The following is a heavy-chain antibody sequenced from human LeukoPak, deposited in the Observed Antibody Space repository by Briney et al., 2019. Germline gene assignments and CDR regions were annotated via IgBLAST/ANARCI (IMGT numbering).Heavy chain of an antibody. Sequence: SETLSLTCTVSGGSFSSYYWNWIRQPPGKGLEWIGYNSYSGSTNYNPSLKSRVTLSVDTSKNQFSLKLSSVTAADTAVYYCAGDSSSWYNYFDYWGQGTLVTVSS. J-gene: IGHJ4*02. D-gene: IGHD6-13*01. CDR2: NSYSGST. CDR3: AGDSSSWYNYFDY. V-gene: IGHV4-59*01. CDR1: GGSFSSYY.